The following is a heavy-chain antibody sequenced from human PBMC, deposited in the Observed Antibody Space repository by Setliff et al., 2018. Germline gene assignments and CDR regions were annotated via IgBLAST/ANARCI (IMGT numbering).Heavy chain of an antibody. D-gene: IGHD5-12*01. CDR2: IQSTGNT. CDR1: GGSVGSGSYY. Sequence: KPWETLSLTCIVSGGSVGSGSYYWSWIRQPAGKGLEWIGLIQSTGNTNYNPSLQSRVTISIDTSKNQFSLKMTSVTAADTAMYFCAGTPARGTTWLSPFDYWGQGTLVTVSS. V-gene: IGHV4-61*02. J-gene: IGHJ4*02. CDR3: AGTPARGTTWLSPFDY.